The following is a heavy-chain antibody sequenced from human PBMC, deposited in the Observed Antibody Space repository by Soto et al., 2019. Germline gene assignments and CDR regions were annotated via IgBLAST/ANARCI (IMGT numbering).Heavy chain of an antibody. Sequence: GGSLRLSCAASGFTFSSYSMNWVRQAPGKGLEWVSGINWNGGSTGYADSVKGRFTIYRANAKNSLYLQMNSMRAEDTALYHCARAIMVYANAGYNWFDPWGQGTLVTVSS. D-gene: IGHD2-8*01. J-gene: IGHJ5*02. CDR2: INWNGGST. CDR1: GFTFSSYS. V-gene: IGHV3-20*01. CDR3: ARAIMVYANAGYNWFDP.